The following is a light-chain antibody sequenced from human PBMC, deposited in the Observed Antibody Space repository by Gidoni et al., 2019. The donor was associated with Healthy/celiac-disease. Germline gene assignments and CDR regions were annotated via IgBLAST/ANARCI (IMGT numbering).Light chain of an antibody. CDR1: QSVSSY. J-gene: IGKJ1*01. CDR3: QHRNNWT. V-gene: IGKV3-11*01. Sequence: VLSQPPATLSLSPGERATLSCSASQSVSSYLAWYQQKPGQAPRLLIYDASNRATGIPARFSGSGCGTDFTLTISSLEHEDLAVDYGQHRNNWTFXQXTKVEVK. CDR2: DAS.